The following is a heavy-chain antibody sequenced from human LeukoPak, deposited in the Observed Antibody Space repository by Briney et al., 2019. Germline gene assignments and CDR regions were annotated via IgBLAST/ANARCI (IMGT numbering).Heavy chain of an antibody. Sequence: GGSLRLSCAASGFTFSSYAMHWVRQAPGKGLEWVAVISYDGSNKYYADSVKGRFTISRDNSKNTLYLQMNSLRAEDTAVYYCARNPRANWGKAPYFDYWGQGTLVTVSS. D-gene: IGHD7-27*01. CDR1: GFTFSSYA. CDR3: ARNPRANWGKAPYFDY. CDR2: ISYDGSNK. J-gene: IGHJ4*02. V-gene: IGHV3-30*04.